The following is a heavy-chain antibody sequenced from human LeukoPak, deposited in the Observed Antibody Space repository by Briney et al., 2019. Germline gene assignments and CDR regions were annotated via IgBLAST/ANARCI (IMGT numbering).Heavy chain of an antibody. CDR3: ARDLSSGNPGGFDY. CDR1: GFTFSSYW. D-gene: IGHD3-3*01. V-gene: IGHV3-21*01. J-gene: IGHJ4*02. Sequence: GGSLRLSCVASGFTFSSYWMHWVRQAPGKGLEWVSTISKYSDYIYYADSVKGRFTISRDNAKNSLDLQMNSLTVDDTAVYFCARDLSSGNPGGFDYWGQGTLVTVSS. CDR2: ISKYSDYI.